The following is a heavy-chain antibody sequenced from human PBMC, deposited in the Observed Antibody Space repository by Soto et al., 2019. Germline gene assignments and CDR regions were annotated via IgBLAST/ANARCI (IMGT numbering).Heavy chain of an antibody. J-gene: IGHJ4*02. D-gene: IGHD3-22*01. CDR2: IYPGDSDT. CDR1: GYSFTSFW. Sequence: CKGSGYSFTSFWITWVRQMPGKGLEWMGIIYPGDSDTRYSPSFQGQVTISRDNAKNSLYLQMNSLRAEDTAVYYCARDAYYYDSSGYYLDYWGQGTLVTVSS. CDR3: ARDAYYYDSSGYYLDY. V-gene: IGHV5-51*01.